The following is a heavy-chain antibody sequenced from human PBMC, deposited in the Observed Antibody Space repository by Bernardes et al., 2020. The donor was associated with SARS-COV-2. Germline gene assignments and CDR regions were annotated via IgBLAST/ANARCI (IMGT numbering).Heavy chain of an antibody. CDR3: ITGYSSTWHDGY. D-gene: IGHD6-13*01. CDR2: IKNKKSGGTT. J-gene: IGHJ4*02. V-gene: IGHV3-15*05. Sequence: GGSLRLSCAASKFTFSNAWMNWVRQAPGKGLEWVGQIKNKKSGGTTDYAAPVKGRFTISRDDSKNTLFLQMNSLKVEDTGVYYCITGYSSTWHDGYWGQGTLVIVSS. CDR1: KFTFSNAW.